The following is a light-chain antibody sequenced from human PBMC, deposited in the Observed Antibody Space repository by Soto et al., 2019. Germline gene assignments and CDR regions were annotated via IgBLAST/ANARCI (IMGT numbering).Light chain of an antibody. V-gene: IGLV1-36*01. Sequence: QSVLTQPPSVSGAPRQRVTISCFGSSSNVGNNAVNWYQQLPGKPPKLLIYYDDLLPSGVSDRFSGSKSGTSASLAISGLQSEDEADYYCAVWDDSLNGPVFGGGTQLTVL. J-gene: IGLJ2*01. CDR1: SSNVGNNA. CDR3: AVWDDSLNGPV. CDR2: YDD.